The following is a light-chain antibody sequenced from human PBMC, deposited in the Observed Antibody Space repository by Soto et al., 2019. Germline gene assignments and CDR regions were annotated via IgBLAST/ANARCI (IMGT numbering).Light chain of an antibody. CDR1: SSDIGGYNY. CDR3: AVWDDHLNGPL. Sequence: QSALTQPASVSGSPGQSITISCAGTSSDIGGYNYVSWYQQHPGKAPKLMIYEVSNRPSGVPDRFSDSKSGTSASLAISGLQSEDEADYYCAVWDDHLNGPLFGGGTKLTVL. CDR2: EVS. J-gene: IGLJ2*01. V-gene: IGLV2-14*01.